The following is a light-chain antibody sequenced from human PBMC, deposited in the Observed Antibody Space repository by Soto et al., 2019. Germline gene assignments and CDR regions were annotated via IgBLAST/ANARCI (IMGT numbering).Light chain of an antibody. V-gene: IGKV3-15*01. CDR1: QTIDTN. CDR3: QQYNNMPPWT. J-gene: IGKJ1*01. Sequence: EIVVAQSPGTLSVSPGERATLSCRASQTIDTNLAWYQQKPGQAPRLLIFAASTRATGIPARFSGSGSGTEFSLTITSLQSENFALYYCQQYNNMPPWTFGQGTKV. CDR2: AAS.